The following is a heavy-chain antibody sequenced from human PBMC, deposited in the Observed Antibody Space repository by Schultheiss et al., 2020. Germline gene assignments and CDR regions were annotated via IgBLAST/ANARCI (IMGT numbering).Heavy chain of an antibody. CDR1: GYTLGNSG. CDR2: ISPHNIHT. J-gene: IGHJ6*02. D-gene: IGHD5-18*01. CDR3: ARVQAPKQRQPPSGFSYGLSPGGWAPRESGLDV. Sequence: ASVKVSCKASGYTLGNSGICWLRQAPGQGLEWMGWISPHNIHTRYAQQFQGRVTMTTDTSTNTAHMELRGLRNDDMAVYFCARVQAPKQRQPPSGFSYGLSPGGWAPRESGLDVWGPGTTVTVSS. V-gene: IGHV1-18*03.